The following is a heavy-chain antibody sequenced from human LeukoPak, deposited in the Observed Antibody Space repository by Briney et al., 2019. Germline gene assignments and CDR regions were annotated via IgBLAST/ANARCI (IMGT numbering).Heavy chain of an antibody. CDR2: MNTDGSRT. D-gene: IGHD2-8*02. CDR1: GFTFCSYW. J-gene: IGHJ4*02. CDR3: ASDFTGRDDY. V-gene: IGHV3-74*01. Sequence: PGGSLRLSCAASGFTFCSYWMHWVRQAPGKGLVWVSRMNTDGSRTDYADSVKGRFTISRDNAKNTLYLQMNSLGAEDTAVYSCASDFTGRDDYWGQGTLVTVSS.